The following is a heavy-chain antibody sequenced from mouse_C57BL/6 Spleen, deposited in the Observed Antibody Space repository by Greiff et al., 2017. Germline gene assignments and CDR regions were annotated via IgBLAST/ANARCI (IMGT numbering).Heavy chain of an antibody. Sequence: VQLQPSGAELVRPGASVTLSCKASGYTFTDYEMNWVKQTPVHGLEWIGAIDPETGGTAYNQKFKGKAILTADKSSSTAYMELRSLTSEDSAVYYCTRRNYYGSSFDYWGQGTTLTVSS. CDR2: IDPETGGT. V-gene: IGHV1-15*01. CDR3: TRRNYYGSSFDY. CDR1: GYTFTDYE. D-gene: IGHD1-1*01. J-gene: IGHJ2*01.